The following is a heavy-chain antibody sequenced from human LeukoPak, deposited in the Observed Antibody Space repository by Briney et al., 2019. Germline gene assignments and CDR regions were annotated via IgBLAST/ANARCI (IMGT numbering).Heavy chain of an antibody. D-gene: IGHD1-1*01. Sequence: SGGSLRLSCAASGFTFSTYAMSWVRQAPGKGLEWVSGISGSGGSTYYADSVKGRFTISRDNSKNTLYLQMNSLRAEDTAIYYCAKAITTTRMGIDYWGQGTLVTVSS. CDR3: AKAITTTRMGIDY. V-gene: IGHV3-23*01. CDR1: GFTFSTYA. CDR2: ISGSGGST. J-gene: IGHJ4*02.